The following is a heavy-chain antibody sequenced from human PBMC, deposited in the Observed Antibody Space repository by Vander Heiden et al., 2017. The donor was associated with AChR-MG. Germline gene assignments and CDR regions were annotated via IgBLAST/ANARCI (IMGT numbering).Heavy chain of an antibody. Sequence: QVQLVQSGAEVKKPGSSVKVSCKASGGTFSSYTISWVRQAPGRGLEWMGRIIPILGIANYAQKFQGRVTITADKSTSTAYMGLSSLRSEDTAVYYCARSGSAGGYYYYGMDVWGQGTTVTVSS. CDR1: GGTFSSYT. D-gene: IGHD3-16*01. V-gene: IGHV1-69*02. CDR3: ARSGSAGGYYYYGMDV. CDR2: IIPILGIA. J-gene: IGHJ6*02.